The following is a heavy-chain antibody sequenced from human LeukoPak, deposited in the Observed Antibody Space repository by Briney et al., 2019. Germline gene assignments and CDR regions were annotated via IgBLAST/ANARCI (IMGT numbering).Heavy chain of an antibody. CDR3: ARKVGRAAAGTKNEWFDP. V-gene: IGHV1-3*01. CDR1: GYTFTSYA. D-gene: IGHD6-13*01. J-gene: IGHJ5*02. Sequence: ASVKVSCKASGYTFTSYAMHWVRQAPGQRLEWMGWINAGNGNTKYSQKFQGRVTITRDTSASTAYMELSSLRSEDTAVYYCARKVGRAAAGTKNEWFDPWDQGTLVTVSS. CDR2: INAGNGNT.